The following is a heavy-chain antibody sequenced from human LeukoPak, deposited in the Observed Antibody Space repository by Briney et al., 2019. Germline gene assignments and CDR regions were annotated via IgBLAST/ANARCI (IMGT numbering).Heavy chain of an antibody. CDR3: ASPSGSSRTLAY. J-gene: IGHJ4*02. CDR1: GGSFSGYY. D-gene: IGHD3-10*01. CDR2: INYSGGT. V-gene: IGHV4-34*01. Sequence: SETLSLTCAVYGGSFSGYYWTWIRQPPGKGLEWIGEINYSGGTNYHPSLKSRCTISLEMSKNQFSLNLTSVTAADTAVYYCASPSGSSRTLAYWGQGTLVTVSS.